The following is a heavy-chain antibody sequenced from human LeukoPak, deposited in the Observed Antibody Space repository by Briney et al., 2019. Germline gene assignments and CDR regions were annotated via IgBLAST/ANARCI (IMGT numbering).Heavy chain of an antibody. D-gene: IGHD2-15*01. V-gene: IGHV1-3*01. CDR1: GYTFTSYA. Sequence: ASVKVSCKASGYTFTSYAMPWVRQAPGQRLEWMGWINAGNGNTKYSQKIQGRVTITRDTSASTAYMELSSLRSEDTAVYYCAMGYCSGGSCYSLPYYYYGMDVWGKGTTVTVSS. CDR2: INAGNGNT. J-gene: IGHJ6*04. CDR3: AMGYCSGGSCYSLPYYYYGMDV.